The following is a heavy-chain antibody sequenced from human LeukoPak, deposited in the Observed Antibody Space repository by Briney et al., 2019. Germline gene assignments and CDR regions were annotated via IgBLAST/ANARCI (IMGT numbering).Heavy chain of an antibody. CDR3: ARGFYYGSGILYYYMDV. Sequence: SETLSLTCTVSGGSISSYYWGWIRQPPGKGLEWIGSIYYSGSTYYNPSLKSRVTISVDTSKNQFSLKLSSVTAADTAVYYCARGFYYGSGILYYYMDVWGKGTTVTVSS. CDR2: IYYSGST. V-gene: IGHV4-39*07. CDR1: GGSISSYY. J-gene: IGHJ6*03. D-gene: IGHD3-10*01.